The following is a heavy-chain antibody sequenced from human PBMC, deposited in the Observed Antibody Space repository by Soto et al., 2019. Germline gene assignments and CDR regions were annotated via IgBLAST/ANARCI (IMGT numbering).Heavy chain of an antibody. CDR3: VRQKVVVTVQDFDY. D-gene: IGHD2-21*02. CDR2: VYYSGNT. CDR1: GGSISTSSYY. J-gene: IGHJ4*02. Sequence: QLQLQESGPRLVKPSETLSLTCTVSGGSISTSSYYWGWVRQPPGKGLEWIGSVYYSGNTYDSPSLKSRVTMSVDTSKNQFSLKLSSVTAADTAAYYCVRQKVVVTVQDFDYWGQGILVTVSS. V-gene: IGHV4-39*01.